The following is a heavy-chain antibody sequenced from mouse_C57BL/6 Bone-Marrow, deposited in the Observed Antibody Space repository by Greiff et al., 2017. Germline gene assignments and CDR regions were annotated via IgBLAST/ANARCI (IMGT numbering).Heavy chain of an antibody. J-gene: IGHJ3*01. CDR2: IRNKANGYTT. CDR1: GFTFTDYY. CDR3: ARSYGYEGWFAY. Sequence: EVMLVESGGGLVQPGGSLSLSCAASGFTFTDYYMSWIRQPPGKALEWLGFIRNKANGYTTEYSASVKGRFTISRDNSQSILYLQMNALRAEDSATYYCARSYGYEGWFAYWGQGTLVTVSA. D-gene: IGHD2-2*01. V-gene: IGHV7-3*01.